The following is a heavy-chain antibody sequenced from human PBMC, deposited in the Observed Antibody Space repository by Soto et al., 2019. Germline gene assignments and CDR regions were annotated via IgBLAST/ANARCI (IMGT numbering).Heavy chain of an antibody. D-gene: IGHD2-2*01. CDR1: GYTYTSYD. Sequence: ASVKVSCKASGYTYTSYDINSVRQATGQGLEWMGWMNPSNGNTGYAQKFQGRVAMTRHTSITTAYMELSILISPDPAVSYCASAHRSTGIYTGDSWGQGTLVTVSS. CDR2: MNPSNGNT. CDR3: ASAHRSTGIYTGDS. V-gene: IGHV1-8*01. J-gene: IGHJ4*02.